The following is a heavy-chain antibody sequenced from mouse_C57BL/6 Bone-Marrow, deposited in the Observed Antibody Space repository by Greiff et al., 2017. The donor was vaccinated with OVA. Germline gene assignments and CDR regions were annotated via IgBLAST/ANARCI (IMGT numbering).Heavy chain of an antibody. CDR1: GFTFSDYG. J-gene: IGHJ3*01. CDR2: ISSGSSTI. Sequence: EVKVVESGGGLVKPGGSLKLSCAASGFTFSDYGMHWVRQAPEKGLEWVAYISSGSSTIYYADTVKGRFTISRDNAKNTLFLQMTSLRSEDTAMYYCARKITTVVAPQFAYWGQGTLVTVSA. D-gene: IGHD1-1*01. CDR3: ARKITTVVAPQFAY. V-gene: IGHV5-17*01.